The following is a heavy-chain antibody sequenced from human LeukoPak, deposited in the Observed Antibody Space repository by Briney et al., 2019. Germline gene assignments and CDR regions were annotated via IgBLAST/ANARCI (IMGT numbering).Heavy chain of an antibody. Sequence: PSETLSLTCTVSGGSISSGSYYWSWIRQPAGKGLEWIGRIYTSGSTNYNPSLKSRVTISVDTSKNQFSLKLSSVTAADTAVYYCARDQEQWLDLNWFDPWGQGTLVTVSS. J-gene: IGHJ5*02. CDR1: GGSISSGSYY. V-gene: IGHV4-61*02. CDR2: IYTSGST. D-gene: IGHD6-19*01. CDR3: ARDQEQWLDLNWFDP.